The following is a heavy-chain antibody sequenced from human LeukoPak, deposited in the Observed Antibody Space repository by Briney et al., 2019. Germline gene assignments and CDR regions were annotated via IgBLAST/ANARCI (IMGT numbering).Heavy chain of an antibody. D-gene: IGHD3-16*01. CDR2: IYYSGST. CDR1: GGSISSGDYY. CDR3: ARSDYLGAFDI. V-gene: IGHV4-61*08. J-gene: IGHJ3*02. Sequence: PSETLSLTCTVSGGSISSGDYYWSWIRQPPGKGLEWIGYIYYSGSTNYNPSLKSRVTISVDTSKNQFSLKLSSVTAADTAVYYCARSDYLGAFDIWGQGTMVTVSS.